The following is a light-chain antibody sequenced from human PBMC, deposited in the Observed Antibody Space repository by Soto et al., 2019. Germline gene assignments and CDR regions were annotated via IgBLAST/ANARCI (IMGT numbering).Light chain of an antibody. J-gene: IGLJ3*02. Sequence: ALTQPASVSGSPGQSITISCAGTSSDVGAYNYVSWYQQHPGKAPKLVIYEVGDRPSGVSNRFSGSKSGNTASLTISGLQAEDEADYYCSSYTSSTTQVFGGGTKVTVL. CDR3: SSYTSSTTQV. CDR2: EVG. CDR1: SSDVGAYNY. V-gene: IGLV2-14*01.